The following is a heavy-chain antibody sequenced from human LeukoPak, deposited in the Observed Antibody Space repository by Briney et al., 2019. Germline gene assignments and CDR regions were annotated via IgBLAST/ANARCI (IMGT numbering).Heavy chain of an antibody. CDR3: VRDRGTYRPIDY. D-gene: IGHD1-26*01. CDR2: ISYTGTYI. CDR1: AFSLNAYN. Sequence: GGSLRLSCAASAFSLNAYNMNWVRQAPGKGLEWVSSISYTGTYIYYADSVKGRFTISKDNAQNSLYLQMNSLRAEDTAIYYCVRDRGTYRPIDYWGQGTLVTVSS. J-gene: IGHJ4*02. V-gene: IGHV3-21*04.